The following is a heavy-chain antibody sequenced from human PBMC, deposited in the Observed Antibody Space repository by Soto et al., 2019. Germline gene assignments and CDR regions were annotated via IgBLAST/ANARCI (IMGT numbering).Heavy chain of an antibody. CDR3: TRDRGYASDY. D-gene: IGHD5-12*01. CDR1: GFTFTTYY. CDR2: TFGAGTT. V-gene: IGHV3-66*01. Sequence: EVQLAESGGGLVQPGGSLTLSCAASGFTFTTYYMNWVRQAPGKGLEWISITFGAGTTYYADSVKGRFTISRDNSKNTLFLQMDSLSAADTAVYYCTRDRGYASDYWGQGTLVTVSS. J-gene: IGHJ4*02.